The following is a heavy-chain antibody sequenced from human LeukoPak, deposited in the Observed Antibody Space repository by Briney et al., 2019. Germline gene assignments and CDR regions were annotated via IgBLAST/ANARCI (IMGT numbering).Heavy chain of an antibody. J-gene: IGHJ4*02. D-gene: IGHD5-12*01. CDR1: GGSISSYY. CDR2: IYYSGST. Sequence: PSETLSLTCTVSGGSISSYYWSWIRQPPGKGLEWIGYIYYSGSTNYNPSLKSRVTISVDTSKNQFSLKLSSVTAADTAVYYCARRGATVIDYWGQGTLVTVSS. CDR3: ARRGATVIDY. V-gene: IGHV4-59*12.